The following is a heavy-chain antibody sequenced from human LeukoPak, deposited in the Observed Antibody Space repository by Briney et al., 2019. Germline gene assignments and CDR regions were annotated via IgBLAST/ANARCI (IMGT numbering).Heavy chain of an antibody. CDR3: AHPDLGDGYNSDAFDF. J-gene: IGHJ3*01. CDR1: GFSLSTSGVG. Sequence: SGPTLVNPTQTLTLTCTFSGFSLSTSGVGVGWIRQPPGKALEWLALIYWNDDKHFRPSLKSRLTITKDTSKNQVVLTMTNMDPVDTATYYCAHPDLGDGYNSDAFDFWGQGTMVTVSS. V-gene: IGHV2-5*01. CDR2: IYWNDDK. D-gene: IGHD5-24*01.